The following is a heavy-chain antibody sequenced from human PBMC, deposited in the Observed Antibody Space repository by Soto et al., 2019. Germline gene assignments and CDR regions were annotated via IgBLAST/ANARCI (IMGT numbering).Heavy chain of an antibody. V-gene: IGHV5-10-1*01. CDR2: IDPSDSYT. CDR1: GYSFTSYW. J-gene: IGHJ4*02. Sequence: GESLKISCKGSGYSFTSYWISWVRQMPGKGLEWMGRIDPSDSYTNYSPSFQGHVTISADKSISTAYLQWSSLKASDTAMYYCATSRGYYDSSGYYSVDYWCQGTLVAVSS. D-gene: IGHD3-22*01. CDR3: ATSRGYYDSSGYYSVDY.